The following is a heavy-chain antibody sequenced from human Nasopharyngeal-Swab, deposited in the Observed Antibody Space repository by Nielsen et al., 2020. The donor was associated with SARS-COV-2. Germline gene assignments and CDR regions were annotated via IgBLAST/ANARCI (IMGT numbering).Heavy chain of an antibody. CDR3: ARGRSITMIVVVITTEWYYYMDV. J-gene: IGHJ6*03. V-gene: IGHV1-8*01. Sequence: ASVKVSCKASGYTFTSYDINWVLQATGQGLEWMGWMNPNSGNTGYAQKFQGRVTMTRNTSISTAYMELSSLRSEDTAVYYCARGRSITMIVVVITTEWYYYMDVWGKGTTVTVSS. CDR2: MNPNSGNT. CDR1: GYTFTSYD. D-gene: IGHD3-22*01.